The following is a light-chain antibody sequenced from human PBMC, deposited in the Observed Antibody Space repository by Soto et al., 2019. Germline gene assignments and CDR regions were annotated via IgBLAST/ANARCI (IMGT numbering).Light chain of an antibody. CDR3: AAWDDSLNGLV. V-gene: IGLV1-40*01. Sequence: QSVLTQPPSVSGAPGQRVTISCTGNSSNLGAGYDVHWYQQLPGAAPKLVIFGNRNRPSGVPERFSGSKSGTSASLAITGLQTEDEADYSCAAWDDSLNGLVFGTGTKLTVL. J-gene: IGLJ1*01. CDR1: SSNLGAGYD. CDR2: GNR.